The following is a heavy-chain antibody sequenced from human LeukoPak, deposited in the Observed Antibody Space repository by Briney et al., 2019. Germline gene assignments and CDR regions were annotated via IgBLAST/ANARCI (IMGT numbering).Heavy chain of an antibody. V-gene: IGHV3-53*01. J-gene: IGHJ4*02. CDR1: GFTVSSNY. D-gene: IGHD6-19*01. CDR3: VGYRSGWYNSY. CDR2: IYSGGNT. Sequence: PGGSLRLSCAASGFTVSSNYMSWVRQAPGKGLECVSVIYSGGNTYYADSVKGRFTISRDNSKNTVYLQMNSLRAEDTAVYSCVGYRSGWYNSYWGQGTLVTVSS.